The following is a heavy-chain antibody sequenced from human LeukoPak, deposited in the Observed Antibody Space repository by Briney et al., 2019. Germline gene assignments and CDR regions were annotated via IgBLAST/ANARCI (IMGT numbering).Heavy chain of an antibody. CDR2: IYPGDSDT. D-gene: IGHD3-22*01. CDR1: GYSFTSYW. Sequence: GESLKISCKGSGYSFTSYWIGWVRQMPGKGLEWMGIIYPGDSDTRYSPSFQGQVTISADKSISTAYLQWSSLKASDTAMYYCARGRLPYYYESSGYFWGQGTLVTVSS. CDR3: ARGRLPYYYESSGYF. J-gene: IGHJ4*02. V-gene: IGHV5-51*01.